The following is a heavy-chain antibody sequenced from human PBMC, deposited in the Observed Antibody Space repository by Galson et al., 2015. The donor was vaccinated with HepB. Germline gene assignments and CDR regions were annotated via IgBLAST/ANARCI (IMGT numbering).Heavy chain of an antibody. J-gene: IGHJ6*02. Sequence: SLRLSCAASGFTFSHAWMSWVRQAPGKGLEWVGRIKSKTDGGTTDYAAPVKGRFTISRDDSKNTLYLQMNSLKTEDTAVYYCTTDLGYSNPYYYYYGMDVWGQGTTVTVSS. V-gene: IGHV3-15*01. CDR2: IKSKTDGGTT. CDR3: TTDLGYSNPYYYYYGMDV. CDR1: GFTFSHAW. D-gene: IGHD4-11*01.